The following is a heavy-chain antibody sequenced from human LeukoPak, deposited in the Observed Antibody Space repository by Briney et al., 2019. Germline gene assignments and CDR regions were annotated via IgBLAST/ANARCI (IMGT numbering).Heavy chain of an antibody. CDR3: AKRRPTGNYFDS. CDR2: VSGSGRIT. Sequence: GGPLRLSCEGSGFTFKNFGMGWIRQAPGKGLEWVSEVSGSGRITDYADSVKGRFAISRDNSKNALYLQMNNLGVEDTAIYYCAKRRPTGNYFDSWGQGTLVTASA. V-gene: IGHV3-23*01. D-gene: IGHD2-8*02. J-gene: IGHJ4*02. CDR1: GFTFKNFG.